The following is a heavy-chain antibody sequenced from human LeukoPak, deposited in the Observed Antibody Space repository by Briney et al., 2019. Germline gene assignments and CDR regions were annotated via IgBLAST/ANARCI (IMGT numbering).Heavy chain of an antibody. CDR1: GGSFSGYY. J-gene: IGHJ5*02. Sequence: SETLSLTCAVYGGSFSGYYWSWIRQPPGKGLEWIGEINHSGSTNYNPSLKSRVTISVDTSKNQFSLKLSSVTAADTAVYYCARGVRKSCGYSYGYSPRWFDPWGQGTLVTVSS. CDR2: INHSGST. D-gene: IGHD5-18*01. V-gene: IGHV4-34*01. CDR3: ARGVRKSCGYSYGYSPRWFDP.